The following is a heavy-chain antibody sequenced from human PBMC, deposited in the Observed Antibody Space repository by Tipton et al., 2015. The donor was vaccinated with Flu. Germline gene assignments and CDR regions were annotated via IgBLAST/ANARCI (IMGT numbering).Heavy chain of an antibody. Sequence: QVQLVQSGAEVKKPGASVKVSCKASGYTFTGYYMHWVRQAPGQGLEWMGRINPNSGGTNYAQKFQGRVTMTRDTSISTAYMELSRLRSEDTAVYYCASFIAARPHYYYYGMDVWGQGTTVTVSS. CDR1: GYTFTGYY. J-gene: IGHJ6*02. V-gene: IGHV1-2*06. CDR2: INPNSGGT. CDR3: ASFIAARPHYYYYGMDV. D-gene: IGHD6-6*01.